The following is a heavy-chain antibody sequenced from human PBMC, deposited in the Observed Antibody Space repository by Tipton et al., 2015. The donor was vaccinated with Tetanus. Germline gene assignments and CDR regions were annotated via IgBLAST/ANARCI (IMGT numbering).Heavy chain of an antibody. V-gene: IGHV4-34*01. J-gene: IGHJ4*02. CDR3: ARHFHENSVYYELDIDY. CDR2: INYSGTT. CDR1: GGSFSGYY. D-gene: IGHD3-22*01. Sequence: LRLSCAVYGGSFSGYYWNWIRQPPGKGLEWIGEINYSGTTNYNPSLKSRVTMSVDTSKNQSSLQLSSMTAADTAVYYCARHFHENSVYYELDIDYWGQGTLVTVSS.